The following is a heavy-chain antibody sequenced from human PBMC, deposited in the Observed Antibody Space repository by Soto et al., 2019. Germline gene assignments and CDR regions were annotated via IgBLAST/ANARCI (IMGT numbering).Heavy chain of an antibody. Sequence: GGSLRLSCAASGFTFSSYGMHWVRQAPGKGLEWVAVISYDGSNKYYADSVKGRFTISRDNSKNTLYLQMNSLRAEDTAVYYCARPGYGDYFSWFVYWGQGTLVTVSS. V-gene: IGHV3-30*03. CDR3: ARPGYGDYFSWFVY. D-gene: IGHD4-17*01. CDR2: ISYDGSNK. J-gene: IGHJ4*02. CDR1: GFTFSSYG.